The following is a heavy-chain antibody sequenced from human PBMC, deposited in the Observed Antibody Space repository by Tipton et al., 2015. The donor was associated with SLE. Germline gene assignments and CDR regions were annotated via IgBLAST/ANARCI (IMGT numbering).Heavy chain of an antibody. Sequence: SLRLSCAASGFTFSNAWMSWVRQAPGKGLEWVGRIKSKTDGGTTDYAAPVKGRFTISRDDSKNTLYLQMNSLKTEDTAVYYCTTLPETHTVTTDYFDYWGQGTLVTVSS. CDR2: IKSKTDGGTT. J-gene: IGHJ4*02. CDR1: GFTFSNAW. V-gene: IGHV3-15*01. D-gene: IGHD4-11*01. CDR3: TTLPETHTVTTDYFDY.